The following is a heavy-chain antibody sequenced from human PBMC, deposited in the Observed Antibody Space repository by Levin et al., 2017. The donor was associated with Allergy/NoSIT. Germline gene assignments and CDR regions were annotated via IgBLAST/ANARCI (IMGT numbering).Heavy chain of an antibody. V-gene: IGHV3-30*04. D-gene: IGHD2-15*01. CDR1: GFTFSSYA. Sequence: GESLKISCAASGFTFSSYAMHWVRQAPGKGLEWVAVISYDGSNKYYADSVKGRFTISRDNSKNTLYLQMNSLRAEDTAVYYCARDFGVVVAATLGYNWFDPWGQGTLVTVSS. J-gene: IGHJ5*02. CDR3: ARDFGVVVAATLGYNWFDP. CDR2: ISYDGSNK.